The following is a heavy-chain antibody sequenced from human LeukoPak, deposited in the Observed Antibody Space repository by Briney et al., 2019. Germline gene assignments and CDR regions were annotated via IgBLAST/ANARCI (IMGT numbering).Heavy chain of an antibody. Sequence: SETLSLTCTVSGGSITSGGYYWTCIRQHPGKGLEWIGYIYNSGSTYYTPSLKSRVTISVDTSKNQFSLKLTSVTAADTAVYYCARGGGYDSLDVWGQGTTVTVSS. J-gene: IGHJ6*02. V-gene: IGHV4-31*03. CDR1: GGSITSGGYY. CDR2: IYNSGST. D-gene: IGHD5-12*01. CDR3: ARGGGYDSLDV.